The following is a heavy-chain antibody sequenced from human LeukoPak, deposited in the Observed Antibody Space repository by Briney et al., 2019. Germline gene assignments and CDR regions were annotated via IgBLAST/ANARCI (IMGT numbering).Heavy chain of an antibody. CDR3: ARANRRIAAAQGRGGARSYYYYYMDV. J-gene: IGHJ6*03. CDR2: INHSGST. Sequence: SETLSLTCTVSGGSISSSSYYWSWIRQPPGKGLEWIGEINHSGSTNYNPSLKSRVTISVDTSKNQFSLKLSSVTAADTAVYYCARANRRIAAAQGRGGARSYYYYYMDVWGKGTTVTVSS. V-gene: IGHV4-39*07. CDR1: GGSISSSSYY. D-gene: IGHD6-13*01.